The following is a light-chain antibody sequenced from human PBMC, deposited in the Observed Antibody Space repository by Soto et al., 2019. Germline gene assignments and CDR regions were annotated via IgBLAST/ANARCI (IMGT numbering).Light chain of an antibody. CDR2: KAS. V-gene: IGKV1-5*03. J-gene: IGKJ2*01. CDR3: QHYFSYPYA. Sequence: DIQVTQSPATLSASVGDTVSITCRASQSVLTWLAWYQQKPGKAPNLLIHKASSLRDGVPSRFSGSGSGTDFTLTITSLQPDDFASYFCQHYFSYPYAFGQGTKLEI. CDR1: QSVLTW.